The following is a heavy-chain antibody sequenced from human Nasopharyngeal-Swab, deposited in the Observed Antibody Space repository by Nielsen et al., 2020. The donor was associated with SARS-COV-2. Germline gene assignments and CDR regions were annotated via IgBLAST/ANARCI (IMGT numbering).Heavy chain of an antibody. CDR2: ISYDGSNK. J-gene: IGHJ4*02. Sequence: SLKISCAASGFTFSSYGMHWVRQAPGKGLEWVAVISYDGSNKYYADSVKGRFTISRDNSKNTLYLQMNSLRAEDTAVYYCARTVDTAMVFFDYWGQGTLVTVSS. CDR3: ARTVDTAMVFFDY. D-gene: IGHD5-18*01. V-gene: IGHV3-30*03. CDR1: GFTFSSYG.